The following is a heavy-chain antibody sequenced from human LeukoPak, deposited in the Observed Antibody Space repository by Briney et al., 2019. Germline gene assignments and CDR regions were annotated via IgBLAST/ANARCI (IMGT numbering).Heavy chain of an antibody. D-gene: IGHD5-12*01. V-gene: IGHV3-23*01. Sequence: GGSLRLSCAASGFTFSNYATSWVRQAPGKGLEWVSTITGSGGSTFYADSVKGRFTISRDNSKNTLYLQMNSLRAEDTAIYFCARDVGGYAFDYWGQGTLVTVSS. CDR3: ARDVGGYAFDY. J-gene: IGHJ4*02. CDR1: GFTFSNYA. CDR2: ITGSGGST.